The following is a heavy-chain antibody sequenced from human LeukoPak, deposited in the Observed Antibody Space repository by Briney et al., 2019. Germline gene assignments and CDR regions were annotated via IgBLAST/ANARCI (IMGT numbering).Heavy chain of an antibody. Sequence: SETLSLTCTVSGGSISSYYWSWIRQPPGKGLEWIGYIYYSGSTNYNPSLKSRVTISVDTSKNQFSLKLSSVTAADTAVYYCARGIGGVINYFDYWGQGTLVTVSS. CDR2: IYYSGST. D-gene: IGHD3-10*01. CDR3: ARGIGGVINYFDY. J-gene: IGHJ4*02. V-gene: IGHV4-59*01. CDR1: GGSISSYY.